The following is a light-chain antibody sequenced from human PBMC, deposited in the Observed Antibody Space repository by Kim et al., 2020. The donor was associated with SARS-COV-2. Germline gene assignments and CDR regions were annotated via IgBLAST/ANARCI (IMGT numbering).Light chain of an antibody. J-gene: IGKJ1*01. Sequence: GDRVTITCRASQSILSWLAWYQQXPGKAPRLLIYDASSLESGVPPRFSGSGSGTEFTLTISSLQPADSATYYCQQYDTYSFGQGTKE. CDR1: QSILSW. CDR3: QQYDTYS. CDR2: DAS. V-gene: IGKV1-5*01.